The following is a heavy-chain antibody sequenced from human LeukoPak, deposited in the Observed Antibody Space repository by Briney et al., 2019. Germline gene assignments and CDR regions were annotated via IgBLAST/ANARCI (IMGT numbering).Heavy chain of an antibody. CDR1: GYTFTGYY. J-gene: IGHJ6*03. D-gene: IGHD3-3*01. CDR3: ARGYYDFWSGYYSILYYYMDV. CDR2: ISAYNGNT. V-gene: IGHV1-18*04. Sequence: GASVKVSCKASGYTFTGYYIHWVRQAPGQGLEWMGWISAYNGNTNYAQKLQGRVTMTTDTSTSTAYMELRSLRSDDTAVYYCARGYYDFWSGYYSILYYYMDVWGKGTTVTVSS.